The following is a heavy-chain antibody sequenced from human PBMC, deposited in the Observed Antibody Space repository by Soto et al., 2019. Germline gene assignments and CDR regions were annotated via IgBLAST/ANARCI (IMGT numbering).Heavy chain of an antibody. V-gene: IGHV3-15*07. CDR2: IKSKSDGGTT. CDR3: TTGYAAGFIDN. Sequence: GESLKISCAASGFTFSNAWMNWVRQAPGKGLEWVGHIKSKSDGGTTDYAASVKGRFTISRDDSKNTLFLQMNSLKSEDTAVYYCTTGYAAGFIDNWGQGTMVTVSS. J-gene: IGHJ4*02. D-gene: IGHD6-19*01. CDR1: GFTFSNAW.